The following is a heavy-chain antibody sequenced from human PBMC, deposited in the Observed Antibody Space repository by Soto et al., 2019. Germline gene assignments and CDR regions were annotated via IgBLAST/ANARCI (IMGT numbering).Heavy chain of an antibody. Sequence: QVQLQQWGAGLLKPSETLSLTCPVNGGSFSDYYWTWIRQPPGKGLEWIGEVNHGGSTPYNPSLKSRFSISVVTSKKQFSLNLTFVTAADTAVYYCAREWWSGSLIGGSLGGAGTLVTVSS. D-gene: IGHD3-3*01. CDR2: VNHGGST. CDR1: GGSFSDYY. J-gene: IGHJ4*02. CDR3: AREWWSGSLIGGSL. V-gene: IGHV4-34*01.